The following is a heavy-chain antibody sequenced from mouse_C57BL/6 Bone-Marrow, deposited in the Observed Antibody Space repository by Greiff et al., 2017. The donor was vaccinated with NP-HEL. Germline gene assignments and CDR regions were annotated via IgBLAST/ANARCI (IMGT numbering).Heavy chain of an antibody. Sequence: QVQLQQSGPELVKPGASVKISCKASGYAFSSSWMNWVKQRHGKGLEWIGRIYPGDGDTNYNGKFKGKATLTADKSSSTSYMQLSSLTSEDSAVYCCARSERSTMDYWGQGTTLTVSS. CDR2: IYPGDGDT. J-gene: IGHJ2*01. CDR1: GYAFSSSW. D-gene: IGHD2-1*01. V-gene: IGHV1-82*01. CDR3: ARSERSTMDY.